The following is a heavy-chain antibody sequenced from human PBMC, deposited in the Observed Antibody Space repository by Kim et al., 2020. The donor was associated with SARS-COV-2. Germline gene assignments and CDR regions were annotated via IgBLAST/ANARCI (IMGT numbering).Heavy chain of an antibody. CDR1: GYTFTSYG. CDR3: ARDSVRFSSVLAYFGASWDY. Sequence: ASVKVSCKASGYTFTSYGISWVRQAPGQGLEWMGWISAYNGNTNYAQKLQGRVTMTTDTSTSTAYMELRSLRSDDTAVYYCARDSVRFSSVLAYFGASWDYWGQGTLVTVSS. V-gene: IGHV1-18*04. J-gene: IGHJ4*02. D-gene: IGHD3-3*01. CDR2: ISAYNGNT.